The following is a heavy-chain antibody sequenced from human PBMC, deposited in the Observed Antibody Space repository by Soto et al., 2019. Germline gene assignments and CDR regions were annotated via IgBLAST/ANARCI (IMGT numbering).Heavy chain of an antibody. CDR3: TTDQRGVEGSDACDI. Sequence: EVQLVESGGGLVKPGGSLRLSCAASGFTFSNAWMNWVRQAPGKGLEWVGRIKSKTDGGTTDYAAPVKGRFTISRDDSKNTLYLQLNSLTTEDTAVYYCTTDQRGVEGSDACDIWGQGTMVTVSS. V-gene: IGHV3-15*07. CDR2: IKSKTDGGTT. CDR1: GFTFSNAW. D-gene: IGHD3-10*01. J-gene: IGHJ3*02.